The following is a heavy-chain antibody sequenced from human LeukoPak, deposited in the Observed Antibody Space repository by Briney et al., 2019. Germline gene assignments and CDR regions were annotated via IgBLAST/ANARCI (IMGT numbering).Heavy chain of an antibody. D-gene: IGHD6-6*01. CDR1: GFIFSSYE. J-gene: IGHJ2*01. V-gene: IGHV3-48*03. Sequence: GGSLRLSCAASGFIFSSYEMNWVRQAPGKGLECVSYISSSGSSTYYADSVKGRFTISRDNAKNSLYLQMNSLRAEDTAVYYCERWTRVSSTSLWYFDLWGRGDLVTVPS. CDR3: ERWTRVSSTSLWYFDL. CDR2: ISSSGSST.